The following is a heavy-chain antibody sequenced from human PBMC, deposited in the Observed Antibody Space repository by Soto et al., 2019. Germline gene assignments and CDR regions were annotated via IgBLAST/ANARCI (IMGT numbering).Heavy chain of an antibody. CDR1: GGTFSSYA. CDR2: IIPIFGTA. CDR3: ARAPITGTTRNYYYGMDV. V-gene: IGHV1-69*13. D-gene: IGHD1-7*01. Sequence: ASVKVSCKASGGTFSSYAISWVRQAPGQGLEWMGGIIPIFGTANYAQKFQGRVTITADESTSTAYMELSSLRSEDTAVYYSARAPITGTTRNYYYGMDVWGQGTTVTVSS. J-gene: IGHJ6*02.